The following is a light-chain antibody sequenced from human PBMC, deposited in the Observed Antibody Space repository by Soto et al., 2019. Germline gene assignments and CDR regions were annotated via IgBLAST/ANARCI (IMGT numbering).Light chain of an antibody. CDR2: DES. CDR1: QSVDND. Sequence: EIVMTQSPATLSVSPGDRSTLSCRASQSVDNDLAWYQQKPGQPPRLLIYDESTRATGIPARFSGSQSGTEFTLTISSLLSEDFAVYYCQQYNNWPVFGQGTKVEIK. CDR3: QQYNNWPV. V-gene: IGKV3D-15*01. J-gene: IGKJ1*01.